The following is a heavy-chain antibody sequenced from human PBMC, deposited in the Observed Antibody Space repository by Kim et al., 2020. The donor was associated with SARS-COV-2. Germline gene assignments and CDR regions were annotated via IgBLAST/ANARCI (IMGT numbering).Heavy chain of an antibody. J-gene: IGHJ4*02. D-gene: IGHD3-22*01. CDR1: GGPFSTFA. Sequence: SVKVSCKTSGGPFSTFAFSWVRQAPGQGLEWVGGVIPFFDTTNYAQKFQGRVTITADESTSTVYMELSSLRSEDTAVYYCAREYYHDSGTYGQIRSFDYWGQGTLVTVSS. V-gene: IGHV1-69*13. CDR2: VIPFFDTT. CDR3: AREYYHDSGTYGQIRSFDY.